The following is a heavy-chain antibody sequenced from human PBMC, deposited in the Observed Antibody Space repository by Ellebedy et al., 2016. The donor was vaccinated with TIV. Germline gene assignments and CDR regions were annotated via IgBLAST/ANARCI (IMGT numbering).Heavy chain of an antibody. CDR1: GYTFTSYA. J-gene: IGHJ5*02. CDR2: INAGNGNT. Sequence: ASVKVSCXASGYTFTSYAMHWVRQAPGQRLEWMGWINAGNGNTKYSQKFQGRVTITRDTSPSTAYMELSSLRSEDTSVYYCAREIVATSINWFDPWGQGTLVTVSS. CDR3: AREIVATSINWFDP. D-gene: IGHD5-12*01. V-gene: IGHV1-3*01.